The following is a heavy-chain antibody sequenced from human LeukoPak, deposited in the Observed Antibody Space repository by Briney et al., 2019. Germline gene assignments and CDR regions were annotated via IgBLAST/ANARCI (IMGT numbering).Heavy chain of an antibody. CDR1: GHTFTGYY. J-gene: IGHJ4*02. D-gene: IGHD1-7*01. CDR3: ARDRWDITGTTIDDY. Sequence: ASVKVSCKASGHTFTGYYMHWVRQAPGQGLEGMGGIIPIFGTANYAQKFQGRVTITADESTSTAYMELSSLRSEDTAVYYCARDRWDITGTTIDDYWGQGTLVTVSS. CDR2: IIPIFGTA. V-gene: IGHV1-69*13.